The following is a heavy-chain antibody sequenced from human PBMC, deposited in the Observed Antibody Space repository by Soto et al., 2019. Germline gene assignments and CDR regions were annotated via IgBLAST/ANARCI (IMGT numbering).Heavy chain of an antibody. V-gene: IGHV3-21*01. Sequence: PGGSLRLSCVGSGFTFSTYSINWVRQAPGKGLEWVSSISSRSDIYYADSVKGRFTISRDNAKNSVSLQMNSLRAEDTAVYYCAREYTAWPLSYGLDVWGQGTTVTVSS. CDR1: GFTFSTYS. CDR2: ISSRSDI. J-gene: IGHJ6*02. D-gene: IGHD2-2*02. CDR3: AREYTAWPLSYGLDV.